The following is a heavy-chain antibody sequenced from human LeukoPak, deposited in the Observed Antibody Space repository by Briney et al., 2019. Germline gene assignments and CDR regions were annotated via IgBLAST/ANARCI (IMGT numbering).Heavy chain of an antibody. V-gene: IGHV1-46*01. J-gene: IGHJ4*02. CDR3: ARGALGVIVVVSMGYFDY. CDR2: INPSGGST. CDR1: GYTFTSYY. Sequence: GASVKVSCKASGYTFTSYYMHWVRQAPGQGLEWMGIINPSGGSTSYAQKFQGRVTMTRDMSTSTVYMELSSLRSEDTAVYYCARGALGVIVVVSMGYFDYWGQGTLVTVSS. D-gene: IGHD3-22*01.